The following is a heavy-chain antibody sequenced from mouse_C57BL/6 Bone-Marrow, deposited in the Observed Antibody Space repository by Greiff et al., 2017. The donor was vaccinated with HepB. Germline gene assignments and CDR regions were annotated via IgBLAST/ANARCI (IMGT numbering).Heavy chain of an antibody. J-gene: IGHJ2*01. CDR1: GYTFTSYW. D-gene: IGHD2-3*01. CDR2: IDPSNSYT. V-gene: IGHV1-59*01. CDR3: AREGYYYVDY. Sequence: QVQLQQPGAELVRPGTSVKLSCKASGYTFTSYWMHWVKQRPGQGLEWIGVIDPSNSYTNYNQQFKGKATLTVDTSSSTAYMQLSSLTSEDSAVYFCAREGYYYVDYWGQGPTLTVSS.